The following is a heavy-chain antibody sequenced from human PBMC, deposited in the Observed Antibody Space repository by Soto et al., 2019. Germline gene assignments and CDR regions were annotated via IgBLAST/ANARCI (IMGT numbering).Heavy chain of an antibody. CDR3: TNEIRYSSGCYGAFDI. V-gene: IGHV3-15*01. CDR2: SKSKTDGGTK. CDR1: GFTVSNAW. D-gene: IGHD6-19*01. J-gene: IGHJ3*02. Sequence: GGSLRLCCAASGFTVSNAWMNWGRQAPGKGQEWVGRSKSKTDGGTKDFPAPVKCSFTISSDDSINPLYLQMSSLKTVDTVIYYCTNEIRYSSGCYGAFDIWGQGILVIVSS.